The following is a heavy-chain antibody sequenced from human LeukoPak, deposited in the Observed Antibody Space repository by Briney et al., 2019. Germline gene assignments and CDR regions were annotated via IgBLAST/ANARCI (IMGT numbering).Heavy chain of an antibody. CDR2: IKSKTYAEAT. V-gene: IGHV3-15*05. D-gene: IGHD3-10*01. J-gene: IGHJ4*02. CDR1: GFTFSNAW. Sequence: GGSLRLSCAASGFTFSNAWMTWVRQAPGKGLEWVGRIKSKTYAEATDHGAPVQGRITISRDDSKNTLYLQVNSLKTEDTAMYYCTTSPYGAVDYWGQGALVTVSS. CDR3: TTSPYGAVDY.